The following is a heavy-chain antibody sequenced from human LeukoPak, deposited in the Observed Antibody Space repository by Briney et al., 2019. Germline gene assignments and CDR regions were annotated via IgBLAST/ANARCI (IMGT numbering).Heavy chain of an antibody. V-gene: IGHV3-23*01. CDR2: ISGSGDYT. CDR3: AKGAFERFGEPSDY. CDR1: GFTFSSCA. J-gene: IGHJ4*02. Sequence: GGSLRLSCAASGFTFSSCAMTWVRQAPGKGLEWVSCISGSGDYTYYADSVKGRFTISRGNSKNTVYLQMNNLRVGDTALYYCAKGAFERFGEPSDYWGQGTLVSVSS. D-gene: IGHD3-10*01.